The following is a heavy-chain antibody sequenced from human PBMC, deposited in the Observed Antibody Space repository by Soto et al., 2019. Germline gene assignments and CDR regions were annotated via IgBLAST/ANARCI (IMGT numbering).Heavy chain of an antibody. Sequence: SGTLSLSCAVYGVSFSGYYWSWIRQPPGKGLEWVGEINHSGGTNYNPSLKSRGTISADTSKNQFSLKLSSVTAADTAVYSCAGSYSSGWYFFDYWGQGTLVTVPS. CDR1: GVSFSGYY. D-gene: IGHD6-19*01. CDR3: AGSYSSGWYFFDY. CDR2: INHSGGT. V-gene: IGHV4-34*01. J-gene: IGHJ4*02.